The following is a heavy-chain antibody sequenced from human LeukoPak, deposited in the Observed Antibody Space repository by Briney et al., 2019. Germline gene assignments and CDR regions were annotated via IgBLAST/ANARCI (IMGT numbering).Heavy chain of an antibody. J-gene: IGHJ4*02. V-gene: IGHV4-59*08. CDR1: GGSISADY. CDR3: ARQGIRGQWLVHFDY. CDR2: IYYSGTT. Sequence: SETLSLTCTVSGGSISADYWNWIRQPPGKGPEWIGYIYYSGTTNYNSSLKSRVTISIDTSKNQFSLKLSSVTAADTAVYYCARQGIRGQWLVHFDYWGQGILVTVSS. D-gene: IGHD6-19*01.